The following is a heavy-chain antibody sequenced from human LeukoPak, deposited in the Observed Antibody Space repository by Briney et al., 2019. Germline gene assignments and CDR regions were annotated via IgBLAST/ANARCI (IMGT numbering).Heavy chain of an antibody. J-gene: IGHJ6*02. V-gene: IGHV1-8*01. CDR3: ARGHAHFYNYYYGMDV. CDR1: GYTFTSYD. CDR2: MNPNSGNT. Sequence: ASVKVSCKASGYTFTSYDINWVRQATGQGLEWMGWMNPNSGNTGYAQKFQGRVTMTRNTSISTAYMELSSLRSEDTAVYYCARGHAHFYNYYYGMDVWGQGTTVTVSS.